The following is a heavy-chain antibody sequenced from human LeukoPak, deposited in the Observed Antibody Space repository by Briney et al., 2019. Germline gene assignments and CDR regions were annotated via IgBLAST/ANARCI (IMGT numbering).Heavy chain of an antibody. CDR3: ARDPVSSSWYGGASNY. Sequence: GASEKVSCKASGGTFSSYAISWVRQAPGQGLEWMGRIIPIFGTANYAQKFQGRVTITTDESTSTAYMELSSLRSEDTAVYYCARDPVSSSWYGGASNYWGQGTLVTVSS. CDR2: IIPIFGTA. J-gene: IGHJ4*02. D-gene: IGHD6-13*01. V-gene: IGHV1-69*05. CDR1: GGTFSSYA.